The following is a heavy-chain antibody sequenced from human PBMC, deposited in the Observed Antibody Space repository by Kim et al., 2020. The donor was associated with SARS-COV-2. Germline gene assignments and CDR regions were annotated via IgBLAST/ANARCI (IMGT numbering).Heavy chain of an antibody. CDR3: AKGAGAPFFFDY. J-gene: IGHJ4*02. Sequence: SYAHYVKGRFTISRDNSKNTLFLQMNNLRAEDTAVYYCAKGAGAPFFFDYWGQGTLVTVSS. D-gene: IGHD6-19*01. V-gene: IGHV3-23*01.